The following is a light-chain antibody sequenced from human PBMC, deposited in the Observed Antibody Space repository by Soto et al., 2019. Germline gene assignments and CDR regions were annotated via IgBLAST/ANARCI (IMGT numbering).Light chain of an antibody. Sequence: QSALTQPASVSGSPGQSITISCTGTSSDVGGYNYVSWYQQHPGKAPKLMIYEVSNRPSGVSNRFSGSKSGNTASLTISRLQAEDETDYYCSSYTSNSTYVFGTGTKLTVL. J-gene: IGLJ1*01. CDR3: SSYTSNSTYV. CDR2: EVS. V-gene: IGLV2-14*01. CDR1: SSDVGGYNY.